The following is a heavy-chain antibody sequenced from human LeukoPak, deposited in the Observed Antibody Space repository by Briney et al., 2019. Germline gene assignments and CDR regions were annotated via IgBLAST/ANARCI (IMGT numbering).Heavy chain of an antibody. J-gene: IGHJ3*02. CDR2: VHYTGGT. CDR1: GASVNGYY. D-gene: IGHD3-22*01. V-gene: IGHV4-59*02. Sequence: SETLSLTCTVSGASVNGYYWGWIRQPPGKGLEWIGYVHYTGGTNYNPSLESRVTISVDRSKNQLSLRLNSVTAADTAVYYCTRLYYYDGIDAFDIWGPGTMVTVSS. CDR3: TRLYYYDGIDAFDI.